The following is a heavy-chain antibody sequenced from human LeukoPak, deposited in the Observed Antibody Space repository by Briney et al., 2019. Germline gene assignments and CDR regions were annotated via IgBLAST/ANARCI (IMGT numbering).Heavy chain of an antibody. J-gene: IGHJ5*02. CDR3: ARDSDYSGNGNGDWFDP. D-gene: IGHD4-11*01. CDR2: IRNYIGVT. Sequence: GASVNVSCKASGFRFTSLGVSWVRQAPGQGVEWMWWIRNYIGVTHYAEKFEDRVTMTIDTSTTTAYMELRSLRYDDTAVYYCARDSDYSGNGNGDWFDPWGQGTVVTVSS. CDR1: GFRFTSLG. V-gene: IGHV1-18*01.